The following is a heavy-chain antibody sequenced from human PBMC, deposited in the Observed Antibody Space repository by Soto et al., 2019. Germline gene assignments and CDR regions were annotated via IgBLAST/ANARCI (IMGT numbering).Heavy chain of an antibody. CDR2: ISGSGGST. J-gene: IGHJ6*03. Sequence: PGGSLRLSCAASGFTFSSYAMSWVRQAPGKGLEWVSAISGSGGSTYYADSVKGRFTISRDNSKNTLYLQMNSLRAEDTAVYYFAKNDAAAGQYYYYYYMDVWGKGTTVTVSS. CDR1: GFTFSSYA. D-gene: IGHD6-13*01. V-gene: IGHV3-23*01. CDR3: AKNDAAAGQYYYYYYMDV.